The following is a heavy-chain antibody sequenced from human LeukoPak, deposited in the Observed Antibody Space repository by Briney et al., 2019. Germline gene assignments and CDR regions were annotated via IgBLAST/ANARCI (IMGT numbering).Heavy chain of an antibody. Sequence: SETLSLTCAVSGGSISSSNWWSWVRQPPGKGLEWIGEIYHSGSTNYNPSLKSRVTISVDKSKNQFSLKLSSVTAADTAVYYCARDSVAVAGNWFDPWGQGTLVTVSS. CDR2: IYHSGST. CDR3: ARDSVAVAGNWFDP. D-gene: IGHD6-19*01. V-gene: IGHV4-4*02. CDR1: GGSISSSNW. J-gene: IGHJ5*02.